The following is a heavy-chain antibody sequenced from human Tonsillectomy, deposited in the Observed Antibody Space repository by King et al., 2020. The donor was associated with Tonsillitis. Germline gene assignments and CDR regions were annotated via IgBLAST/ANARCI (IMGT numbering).Heavy chain of an antibody. V-gene: IGHV3-30*18. Sequence: VQLVESGGGVVQPGRSLRLSCAASGFTFSSYGIHWVRQAPGKGLEWVAVISSDGSQKYYADSVGGRFTISRDNSKNTLYLQMNSLRADDTAVYYCAKARQWLVHFDYWGQGTLVTVSS. CDR2: ISSDGSQK. D-gene: IGHD6-19*01. CDR3: AKARQWLVHFDY. CDR1: GFTFSSYG. J-gene: IGHJ4*02.